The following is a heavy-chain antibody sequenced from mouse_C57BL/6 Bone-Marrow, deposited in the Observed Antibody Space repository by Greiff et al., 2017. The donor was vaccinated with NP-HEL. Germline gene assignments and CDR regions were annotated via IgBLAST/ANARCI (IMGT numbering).Heavy chain of an antibody. J-gene: IGHJ1*03. V-gene: IGHV5-4*03. CDR3: ARYHYYGSSYLSYWYFDV. D-gene: IGHD1-1*01. Sequence: EVMLVESGGGLVKPGGSLKLSCAASGFTFSSYAMSWVRQTPEKRLEWVATISDGGSYTYYPDNVKGRFTISRDNAKNNLYLQMSHLKSEDTAMYYCARYHYYGSSYLSYWYFDVWGTGTTVTVSS. CDR2: ISDGGSYT. CDR1: GFTFSSYA.